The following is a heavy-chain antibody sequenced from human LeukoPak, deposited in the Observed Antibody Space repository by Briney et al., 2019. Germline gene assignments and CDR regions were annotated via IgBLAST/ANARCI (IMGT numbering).Heavy chain of an antibody. V-gene: IGHV3-74*01. J-gene: IGHJ2*01. CDR1: GFTFSSYW. CDR3: ARVGTVTTLGYFDL. CDR2: INTDGSST. D-gene: IGHD4-11*01. Sequence: PGGSLRLSCAASGFTFSSYWMHWVRQAPGKVLVWFSRINTDGSSTSYADSVKGRFTISRDNAKNTLYLQMNSLRAEDTAVYYCARVGTVTTLGYFDLWGRGTLVTVSS.